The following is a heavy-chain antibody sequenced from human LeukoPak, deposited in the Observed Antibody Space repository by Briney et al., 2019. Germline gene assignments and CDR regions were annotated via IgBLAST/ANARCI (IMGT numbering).Heavy chain of an antibody. V-gene: IGHV4-59*01. D-gene: IGHD6-13*01. CDR2: IYYSGST. CDR1: GGSISSYY. CDR3: ARDRHSSSARFDP. Sequence: SETLSLTCTVSGGSISSYYWSWIRQPPGKGLEWIGYIYYSGSTNYNPSLKSRVTISVDTSKNQFSLKLSSVTAADTAMYYCARDRHSSSARFDPWGQGTLVTVSS. J-gene: IGHJ5*02.